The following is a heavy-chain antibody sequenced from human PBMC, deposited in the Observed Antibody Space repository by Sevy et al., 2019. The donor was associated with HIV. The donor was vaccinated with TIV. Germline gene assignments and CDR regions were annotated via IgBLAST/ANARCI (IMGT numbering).Heavy chain of an antibody. CDR2: IYYSGST. Sequence: SETLSLTCTVSGGSISSGGYYWSWIRQHPGKGLEWIGYIYYSGSTYYNPSLKSRVTISVDTSKNQFSLKLSSVTAADTAGYYCARANSIAARPTNWFDPWGQGTLVTVSS. V-gene: IGHV4-31*03. CDR3: ARANSIAARPTNWFDP. D-gene: IGHD6-6*01. CDR1: GGSISSGGYY. J-gene: IGHJ5*02.